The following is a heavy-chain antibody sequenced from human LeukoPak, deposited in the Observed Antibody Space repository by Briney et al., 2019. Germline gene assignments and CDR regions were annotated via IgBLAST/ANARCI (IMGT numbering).Heavy chain of an antibody. D-gene: IGHD2-15*01. CDR2: IWYDGSKK. V-gene: IGHV3-33*01. CDR3: ARDISRGSLDY. CDR1: GFTFSSHG. Sequence: GGSLRLSCAASGFTFSSHGMYWVRQAPGKGLEWVALIWYDGSKKNYADSVKGRFTISRDNSKNTLYLQMNSLRAEDTAVYYCARDISRGSLDYWSQGTLVTVSS. J-gene: IGHJ4*02.